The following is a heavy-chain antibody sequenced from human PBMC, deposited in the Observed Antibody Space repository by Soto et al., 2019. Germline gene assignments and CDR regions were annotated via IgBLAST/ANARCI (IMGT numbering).Heavy chain of an antibody. CDR2: ISAYNGNT. J-gene: IGHJ3*02. CDR3: ARDRKVFYDSSGTPDAFDI. Sequence: ASVKVSCKASGYTFTSYGISWVRQAPGQGLEWMGWISAYNGNTNYAQKLQGRVTMTTDTSTSTAYMELRSLRSDDTAVYYCARDRKVFYDSSGTPDAFDIWGQGTMVT. V-gene: IGHV1-18*01. CDR1: GYTFTSYG. D-gene: IGHD3-22*01.